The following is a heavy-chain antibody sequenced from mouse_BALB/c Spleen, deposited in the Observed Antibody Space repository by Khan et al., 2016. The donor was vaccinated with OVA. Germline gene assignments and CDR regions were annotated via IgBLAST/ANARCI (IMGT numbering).Heavy chain of an antibody. CDR3: SRLEDI. CDR1: GFSLTSYG. CDR2: IWAGGIT. V-gene: IGHV2-9*02. D-gene: IGHD1-3*01. Sequence: QVRLQQSGPGLVAPSQSLSITCTVSGFSLTSYGVHWVRQPPGKGLEWLGVIWAGGITNYKSALISRLSISKDNSKSQVFLKMNRLQTDDTAMYYCSRLEDIWGQGTTLTVSS. J-gene: IGHJ2*01.